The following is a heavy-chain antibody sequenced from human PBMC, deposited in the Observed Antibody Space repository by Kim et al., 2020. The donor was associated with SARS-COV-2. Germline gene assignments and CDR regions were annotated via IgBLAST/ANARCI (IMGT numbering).Heavy chain of an antibody. J-gene: IGHJ6*02. CDR3: ARHSLGGCSSSWHYYYYGMDV. CDR1: GYSFTSYW. CDR2: IDPSDSYT. V-gene: IGHV5-10-1*01. D-gene: IGHD6-13*01. Sequence: GESLKISCKGSGYSFTSYWISWVRQMPGKGLEWMGRIDPSDSYTNYSPSFQGHVTISADKSISTAYLQWSSLKASDTAMYYCARHSLGGCSSSWHYYYYGMDVWGQGTTFTVSS.